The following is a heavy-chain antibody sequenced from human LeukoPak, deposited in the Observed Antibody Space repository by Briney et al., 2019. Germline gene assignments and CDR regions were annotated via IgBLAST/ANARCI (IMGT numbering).Heavy chain of an antibody. CDR3: AKDDYDSSGYLDY. D-gene: IGHD3-22*01. CDR2: MSGSGGST. V-gene: IGHV3-23*01. J-gene: IGHJ4*02. Sequence: PGGSLRLSCEASGFSFSSYAMSWVRQAPGKGLEWVSVMSGSGGSTYYADSVKGRFTISRDNSKNTLYLQMNSLRAEDTAVYYCAKDDYDSSGYLDYWGQGTLVTVSS. CDR1: GFSFSSYA.